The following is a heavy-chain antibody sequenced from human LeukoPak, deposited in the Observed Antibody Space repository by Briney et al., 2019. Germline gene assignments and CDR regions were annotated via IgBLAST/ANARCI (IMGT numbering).Heavy chain of an antibody. J-gene: IGHJ4*02. V-gene: IGHV4-39*01. Sequence: SETLSLTCTVSGGSISSSSYYWGWIRQPPGKGLEWIGSIYYSGSTYYNPSLKSRVTISVDTSKNQFSLKLSSVTAADTAVYYCARHPIDYGDYPVSLDNFDYWGQGTLVTVSS. CDR2: IYYSGST. D-gene: IGHD4-17*01. CDR3: ARHPIDYGDYPVSLDNFDY. CDR1: GGSISSSSYY.